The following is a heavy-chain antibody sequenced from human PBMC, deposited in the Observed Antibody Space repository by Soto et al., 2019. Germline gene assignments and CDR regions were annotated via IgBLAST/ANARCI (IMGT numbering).Heavy chain of an antibody. V-gene: IGHV4-4*02. CDR1: GDAISSNNW. CDR2: IYYSGST. Sequence: SETLSLTCAVSGDAISSNNWWTWVRQPPGKGLELIGYIYYSGSTNYNPSLKSRVTISVDTSKNQFSLKLSSVTAADTAVYYCARALRYYDSSGYYPPYYFDYWGQGTLVTVSS. CDR3: ARALRYYDSSGYYPPYYFDY. J-gene: IGHJ4*02. D-gene: IGHD3-22*01.